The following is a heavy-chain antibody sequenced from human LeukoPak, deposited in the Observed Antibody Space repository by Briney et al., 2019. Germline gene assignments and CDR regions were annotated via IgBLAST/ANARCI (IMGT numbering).Heavy chain of an antibody. CDR2: IHYSGST. D-gene: IGHD2-2*01. V-gene: IGHV4-59*01. CDR3: ARGYSTTWALGAFDI. J-gene: IGHJ3*02. CDR1: GGSISSYY. Sequence: SETLSLTCRVSGGSISSYYWSWIRQPPGKGLEWIGYIHYSGSTNYNPSLKSRVTISGDTSKNQFSLKLSSVTAADTAVYYCARGYSTTWALGAFDIWGQGTMVTVSS.